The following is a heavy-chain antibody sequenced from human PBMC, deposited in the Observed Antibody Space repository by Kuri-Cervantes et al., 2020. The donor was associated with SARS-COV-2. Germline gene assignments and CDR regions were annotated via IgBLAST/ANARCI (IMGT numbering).Heavy chain of an antibody. CDR1: GFTFSSYG. CDR3: AKEMLWFGELSGYGMDV. Sequence: SLKISCAASGFTFSSYGMHWVRQAPGKGLEWVSYISSNSGSIAYADSVKGRFTISRDNAKNSLYLQMNSLRLEDTALYYCAKEMLWFGELSGYGMDVWGQGTTVTVSS. CDR2: ISSNSGSI. J-gene: IGHJ6*02. D-gene: IGHD3-10*01. V-gene: IGHV3-9*01.